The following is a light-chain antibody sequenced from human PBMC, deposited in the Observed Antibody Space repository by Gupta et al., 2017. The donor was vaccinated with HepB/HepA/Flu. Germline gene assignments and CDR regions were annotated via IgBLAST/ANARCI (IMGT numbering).Light chain of an antibody. CDR1: QDISNY. J-gene: IGKJ2*01. CDR2: DAS. Sequence: DIQMTQSPSSLSASVGDRGTITCQANQDISNYLNWYQQKQGKAPNLLIYDASNWETGVPSRFSGGGCGKNFALTISSRQQEDVGAYYYHHHQNLPPYTFGQGTXLDIK. V-gene: IGKV1-33*01. CDR3: HHHQNLPPYT.